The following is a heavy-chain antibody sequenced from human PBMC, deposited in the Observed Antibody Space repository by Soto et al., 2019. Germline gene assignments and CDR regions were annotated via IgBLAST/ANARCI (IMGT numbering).Heavy chain of an antibody. CDR2: INSDGSST. J-gene: IGHJ6*03. V-gene: IGHV3-74*01. Sequence: EVQLVESGGGLVQPGGSLRLSCAASGFTFSSYWMHWVRQAPGKGLVWVSRINSDGSSTSYADSVKGRFTISRDNAKKTLYLQMNSLRAEDTAVYYCARGYDDYGDDVPSGHMDVWGKGTTVTVSS. CDR3: ARGYDDYGDDVPSGHMDV. CDR1: GFTFSSYW. D-gene: IGHD4-17*01.